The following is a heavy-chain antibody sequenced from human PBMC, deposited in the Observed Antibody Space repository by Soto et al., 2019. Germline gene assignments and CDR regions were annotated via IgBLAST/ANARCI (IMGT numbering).Heavy chain of an antibody. V-gene: IGHV1-2*02. J-gene: IGHJ4*02. CDR1: GYTFTGYY. Sequence: GASVKVSCKASGYTFTGYYMHWVRQAPGQGLEWMGWINPNSGGTNYAQKFQGRVTIDPDTSKNQFSLQLNSVTPEDTAVYYCARGDRSEGLFYYENCGFGHWGRGTLVTVSS. D-gene: IGHD2-21*01. CDR3: ARGDRSEGLFYYENCGFGH. CDR2: INPNSGGT.